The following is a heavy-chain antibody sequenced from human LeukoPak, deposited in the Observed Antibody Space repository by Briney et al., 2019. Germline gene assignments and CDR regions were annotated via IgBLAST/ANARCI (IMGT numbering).Heavy chain of an antibody. V-gene: IGHV4-34*01. D-gene: IGHD2-8*01. CDR2: INHSGST. CDR1: GGSFSGYY. Sequence: SETLSLTCAVYGGSFSGYYWSWIRQPPGKGLEWIGEINHSGSTNYNPSLKSRVTISVDTSKNQFSLKLSSVTAADTAVYYCARGLYCTNGVCYIKRLYYFDYWGQGTLVTVSS. J-gene: IGHJ4*02. CDR3: ARGLYCTNGVCYIKRLYYFDY.